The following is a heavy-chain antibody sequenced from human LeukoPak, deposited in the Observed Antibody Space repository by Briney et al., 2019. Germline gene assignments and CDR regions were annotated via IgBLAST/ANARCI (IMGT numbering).Heavy chain of an antibody. CDR3: AKDSGSTYYYYMDV. CDR1: GFTFSSYA. D-gene: IGHD3-10*01. V-gene: IGHV3-23*01. J-gene: IGHJ6*03. CDR2: ISGSGDST. Sequence: GGSLRLSCAASGFTFSSYAMSWVRQAPGKGLEWVSAISGSGDSTYYADSVKGRFTISRDNSKNTLYLQMNSLRAEDTAVYYCAKDSGSTYYYYMDVWGKGTTVTISS.